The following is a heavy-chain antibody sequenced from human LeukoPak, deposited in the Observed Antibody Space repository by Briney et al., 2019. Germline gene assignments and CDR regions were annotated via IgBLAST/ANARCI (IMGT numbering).Heavy chain of an antibody. D-gene: IGHD3-22*01. J-gene: IGHJ3*02. CDR2: ISGNGGST. CDR1: GFTFNSYA. CDR3: ATGGNVYYYDSSGYPHAFDI. Sequence: GGSLRLSCAASGFTFNSYAMSWVRQAPGKGLEWVSGISGNGGSTYYADFVKGRFTISRDNSKNAPYLQMNSLRAEDTAIYYCATGGNVYYYDSSGYPHAFDIWGQGTMVTVSS. V-gene: IGHV3-23*01.